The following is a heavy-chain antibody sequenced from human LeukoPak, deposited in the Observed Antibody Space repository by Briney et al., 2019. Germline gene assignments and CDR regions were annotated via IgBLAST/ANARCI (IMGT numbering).Heavy chain of an antibody. Sequence: GGSLRLSCAASGFTFSSYWMSWVRQAPGKGLEWVANIKQDGSEKYYVDSVKGRFTISRDNAKNTLYLQMNSLKTEDTAVYYCTTVARWCDYWGQGTLVTVSS. V-gene: IGHV3-7*03. J-gene: IGHJ4*02. D-gene: IGHD5-24*01. CDR2: IKQDGSEK. CDR1: GFTFSSYW. CDR3: TTVARWCDY.